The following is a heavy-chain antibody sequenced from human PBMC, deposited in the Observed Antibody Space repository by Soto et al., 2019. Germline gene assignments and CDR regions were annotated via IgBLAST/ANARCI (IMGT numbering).Heavy chain of an antibody. CDR2: INSDGSTT. V-gene: IGHV3-74*01. Sequence: EVQLVESGGGLVQPGGSLRLSCAASGFTFSSHWMHWVRQVPGKGLVWVSRINSDGSTTTYADSVKGRFTISRDNAKNTLYLQMNSQRDEDTAVYSCARGQEGGSYFLAFDIWGQGTMVTVSS. D-gene: IGHD1-26*01. CDR3: ARGQEGGSYFLAFDI. J-gene: IGHJ3*02. CDR1: GFTFSSHW.